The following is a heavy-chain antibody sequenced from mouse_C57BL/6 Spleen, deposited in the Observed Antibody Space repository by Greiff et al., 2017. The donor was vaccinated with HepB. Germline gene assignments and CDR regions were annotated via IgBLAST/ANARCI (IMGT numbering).Heavy chain of an antibody. CDR2: IYPGDGDT. V-gene: IGHV1-82*01. J-gene: IGHJ1*03. Sequence: QVQLKQSGPELVKPGASVKISCKASGYAFSSSWMNWVKQRPGKGLEWIGRIYPGDGDTNYNGKFKGKATLTADKSSSTAYMQLSSLTSEDSAVYFCAREYYYGSPNWYFDVWGTGTTVTVSS. CDR1: GYAFSSSW. D-gene: IGHD1-1*01. CDR3: AREYYYGSPNWYFDV.